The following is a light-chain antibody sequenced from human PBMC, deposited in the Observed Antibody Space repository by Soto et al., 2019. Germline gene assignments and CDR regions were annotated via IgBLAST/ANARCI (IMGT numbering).Light chain of an antibody. CDR2: AAS. Sequence: EIVMTQSPVTLSVSPGQRATLSCRASQNVNTKLAWYQQKPGRAPRLLVHAASTRATAIPARFSGSGSETEFTLTISSLQSEDFAVYYCQQYYNWPPTFGQGTELEIK. V-gene: IGKV3-15*01. CDR1: QNVNTK. J-gene: IGKJ2*01. CDR3: QQYYNWPPT.